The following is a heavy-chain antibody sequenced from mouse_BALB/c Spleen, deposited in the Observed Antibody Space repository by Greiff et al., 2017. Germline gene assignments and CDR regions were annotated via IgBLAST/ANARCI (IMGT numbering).Heavy chain of an antibody. V-gene: IGHV2-6-7*01. CDR2: IWGDGST. CDR3: ARDQGLRPYYYAMDY. D-gene: IGHD1-2*01. J-gene: IGHJ4*01. Sequence: VKLMESGPGLVAPSQSLSITCTVSGFSLTGYGVNWVRQPPGKGLEWLGMIWGDGSTDYNSALKSRLSISKDNSKSQVFLKMNSLQTDDTARYYCARDQGLRPYYYAMDYWGQGTSVTVSS. CDR1: GFSLTGYG.